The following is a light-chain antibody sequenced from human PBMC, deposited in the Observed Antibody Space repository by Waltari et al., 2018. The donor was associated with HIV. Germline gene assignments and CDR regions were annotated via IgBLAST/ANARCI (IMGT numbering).Light chain of an antibody. Sequence: QSVLTQPPSASGTPGQRVTIFCSGSSSNIGSNTLNWYQHLPGTAPKLIIYNSNQRPSGVPERFSGSKSGTAASLAISGLQSEDEADYYCAAWDDSLNGRVFGGGTKLTVL. J-gene: IGLJ2*01. CDR2: NSN. CDR3: AAWDDSLNGRV. CDR1: SSNIGSNT. V-gene: IGLV1-44*01.